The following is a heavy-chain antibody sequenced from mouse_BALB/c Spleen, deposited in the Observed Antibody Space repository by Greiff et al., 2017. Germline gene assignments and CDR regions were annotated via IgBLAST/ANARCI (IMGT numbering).Heavy chain of an antibody. V-gene: IGHV2-2*02. CDR1: GFSLTSYG. CDR2: IWSGGST. J-gene: IGHJ3*01. D-gene: IGHD2-3*01. CDR3: ARRGGYDGYYAWFAY. Sequence: QVQLKESGPGLVQPSQSLSITCTVSGFSLTSYGVHWVRQSPGKGLEWLGVIWSGGSTDYNAAFISRLSISKDNSKSQVFFKMNSLQANDTAIYYCARRGGYDGYYAWFAYWGQGTLVTVSA.